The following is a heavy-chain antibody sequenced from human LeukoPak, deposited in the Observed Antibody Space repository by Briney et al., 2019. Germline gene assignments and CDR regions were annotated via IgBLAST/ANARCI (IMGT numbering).Heavy chain of an antibody. V-gene: IGHV4-34*01. Sequence: SETLSLTCAVYGGSFRGYYWSWIRQPPGKGLEWIGEINHSGSTNYIPSLKSRVTISVDTSKNQFSLKLSSVTAADTAVYYCARGLKVRGVIITRWGQGTLVTVSS. CDR1: GGSFRGYY. CDR3: ARGLKVRGVIITR. D-gene: IGHD3-10*01. J-gene: IGHJ4*02. CDR2: INHSGST.